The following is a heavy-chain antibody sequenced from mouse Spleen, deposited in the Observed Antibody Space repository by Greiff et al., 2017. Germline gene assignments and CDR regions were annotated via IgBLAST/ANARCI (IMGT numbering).Heavy chain of an antibody. CDR3: ARSYYRYDAPHY. J-gene: IGHJ2*01. CDR2: INPSTGGT. CDR1: GYSFTGYY. V-gene: IGHV1-42*01. D-gene: IGHD2-14*01. Sequence: VQLQQSGPELVKPGASVKISCKASGYSFTGYYMNWVKQSPEKSLEWIGEINPSTGGTTYNQKFKAKATLTVDKSSSTAYMQLKSLTSEDSAVYYCARSYYRYDAPHYWGQGTTLTVSS.